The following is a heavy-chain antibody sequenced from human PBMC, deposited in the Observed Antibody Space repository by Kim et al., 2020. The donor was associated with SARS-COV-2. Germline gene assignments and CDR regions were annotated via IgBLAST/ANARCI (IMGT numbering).Heavy chain of an antibody. J-gene: IGHJ6*02. CDR1: GYTFTSYY. CDR2: INPSGGST. Sequence: ASVKVSCKASGYTFTSYYMHWVRQAPGQGLEWMGIINPSGGSTSYAQKFQGRVTMTRDTSTSTVYMELSSLRSEDTAVYYCARDSSTPHSGSYYYGMDVWGQGTTVTVSS. D-gene: IGHD1-26*01. CDR3: ARDSSTPHSGSYYYGMDV. V-gene: IGHV1-46*01.